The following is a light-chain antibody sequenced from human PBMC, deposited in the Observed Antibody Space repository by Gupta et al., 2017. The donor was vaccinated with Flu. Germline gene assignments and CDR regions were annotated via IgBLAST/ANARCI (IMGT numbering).Light chain of an antibody. CDR2: EVS. J-gene: IGLJ2*01. CDR1: SSDVGGYNY. CDR3: SSYTSSSTQV. V-gene: IGLV2-14*01. Sequence: QSALTQPASVSGPPGQSITISCTGTSSDVGGYNYVSWYQQHPGKAPKLMIYEVSNRPSGVSNRFSGSKSGNTASLTISGLQAEDEADYYCSSYTSSSTQVFGGGAKLTLL.